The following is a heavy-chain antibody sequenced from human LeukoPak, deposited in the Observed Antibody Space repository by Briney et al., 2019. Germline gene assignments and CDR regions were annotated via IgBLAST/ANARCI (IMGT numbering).Heavy chain of an antibody. CDR3: AKETVRWELLGLDY. V-gene: IGHV3-30*02. D-gene: IGHD1-26*01. CDR1: GFTFSSYG. J-gene: IGHJ4*02. Sequence: GGSLRLPCAASGFTFSSYGMHWVRQAPGKGLEWVAFIRYDGSNKYYADSAKGRFTISRDNSKNTLYLQMNSLRAEDTAVYYCAKETVRWELLGLDYWGQGTLVTVSS. CDR2: IRYDGSNK.